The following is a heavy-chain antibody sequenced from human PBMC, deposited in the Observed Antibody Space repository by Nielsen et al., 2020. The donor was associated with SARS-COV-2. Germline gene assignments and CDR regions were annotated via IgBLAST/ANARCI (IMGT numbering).Heavy chain of an antibody. D-gene: IGHD6-13*01. J-gene: IGHJ4*02. Sequence: GGSLRLSCAASGFTFSSYAMHWVRQAPGKGLEWVAVISYDGSNKYYADSVKGRFTISRDNSKNTLYLQMNSLRAEDTAVYYCARDLEDIAAAGFPDYWGQGTLVTVSS. CDR3: ARDLEDIAAAGFPDY. V-gene: IGHV3-30-3*01. CDR2: ISYDGSNK. CDR1: GFTFSSYA.